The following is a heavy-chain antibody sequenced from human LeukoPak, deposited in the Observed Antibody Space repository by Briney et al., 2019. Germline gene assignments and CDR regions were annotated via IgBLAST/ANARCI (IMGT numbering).Heavy chain of an antibody. CDR1: GFTFSNAW. CDR2: ISGRGGST. D-gene: IGHD3-10*01. CDR3: AKEGAGTFLRGVIPFDY. J-gene: IGHJ4*02. Sequence: GGSLRLSCAASGFTFSNAWMSWVRQAPGKGLEGVSAISGRGGSTYCADSGEGRFPISRDNSKNTLYLKMNSLRAEDTAVYYCAKEGAGTFLRGVIPFDYWGQGTLVTVSS. V-gene: IGHV3-23*01.